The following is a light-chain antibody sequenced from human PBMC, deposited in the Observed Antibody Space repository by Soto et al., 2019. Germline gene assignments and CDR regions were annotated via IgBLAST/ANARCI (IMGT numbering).Light chain of an antibody. V-gene: IGKV3-15*01. Sequence: EIVMTQSPATLSVSPGEGATLSCRASQSVYSNLAWYQQKPGQTPRLLIYGVSTRATGIPARFSGSGSGTEFTLTISSLQPEDFAVYYCQLYNNWPKTFGQGTKVDIK. J-gene: IGKJ1*01. CDR1: QSVYSN. CDR2: GVS. CDR3: QLYNNWPKT.